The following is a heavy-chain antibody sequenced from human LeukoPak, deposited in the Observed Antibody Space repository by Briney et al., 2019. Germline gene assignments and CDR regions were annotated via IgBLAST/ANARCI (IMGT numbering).Heavy chain of an antibody. CDR1: GYSISSGYY. V-gene: IGHV4-38-2*02. CDR2: IYHSGST. Sequence: PSETLSPTCTVSGYSISSGYYWGWIRQPPGKGLEWIGSIYHSGSTYYNPSLKSRVTISVDTSKNQFSLKLSSVTAADTAVYYCARVYYSSSYDYWYFDLWGRGTLVTVSS. CDR3: ARVYYSSSYDYWYFDL. J-gene: IGHJ2*01. D-gene: IGHD6-13*01.